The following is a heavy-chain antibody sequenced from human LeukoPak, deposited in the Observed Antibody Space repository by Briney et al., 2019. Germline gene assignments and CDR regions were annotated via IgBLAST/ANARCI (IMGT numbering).Heavy chain of an antibody. CDR3: ARASMTTMDGY. CDR2: LYSGGST. J-gene: IGHJ4*02. D-gene: IGHD5-24*01. V-gene: IGHV3-66*02. Sequence: QPGGSLRLPCPASGFPSSVNSRTWAPQAQGKGREGVSDLYSGGSTYYADSVKGRFTISRDNSKNKLYLQMSSLRAEDTAVYYCARASMTTMDGYWGQGTLVTVSS. CDR1: GFPSSVNS.